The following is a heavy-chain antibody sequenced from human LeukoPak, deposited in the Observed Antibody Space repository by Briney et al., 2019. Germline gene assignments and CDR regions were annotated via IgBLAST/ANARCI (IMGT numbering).Heavy chain of an antibody. J-gene: IGHJ1*01. D-gene: IGHD3-9*01. CDR3: ARRAGAYFDWSEYFQH. Sequence: GESLKISCKGSGYSFTSYWIGWVRQMPGKGLEWMGIIYPGDSDTRYSPSFQGQVTISADKSISTAYLQLSSLKASDTAMYYCARRAGAYFDWSEYFQHWGQGTLVTVSS. CDR2: IYPGDSDT. V-gene: IGHV5-51*01. CDR1: GYSFTSYW.